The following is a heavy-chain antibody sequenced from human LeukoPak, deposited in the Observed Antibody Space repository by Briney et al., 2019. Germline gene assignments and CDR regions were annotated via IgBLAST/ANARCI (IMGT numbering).Heavy chain of an antibody. CDR3: ARDFSTYYDSSSFYGDSCFDY. Sequence: PGGSLRLSCAGSGFTLSSYGMDWVRQASGKGLEWVGRIRSEPNSYATAYAASVKGRFTISRDNSKNTVYLQMNSLRAEDTAVYYCARDFSTYYDSSSFYGDSCFDYWGQGILVTVSS. J-gene: IGHJ4*02. V-gene: IGHV3-73*01. CDR2: IRSEPNSYAT. D-gene: IGHD3-22*01. CDR1: GFTLSSYG.